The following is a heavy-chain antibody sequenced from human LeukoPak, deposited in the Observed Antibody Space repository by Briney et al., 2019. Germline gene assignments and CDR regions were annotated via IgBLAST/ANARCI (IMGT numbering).Heavy chain of an antibody. Sequence: GGSLRLSCAASGFTVSSNYMNWVRQAPGKGLEWVSVMYSGGSTFYGDSVKGRFTISRDNSKNTLYLQMNSLRAEDTAVYYCARGYRIVGATPEYWGQGTLVTVSS. CDR1: GFTVSSNY. D-gene: IGHD1-26*01. CDR2: MYSGGST. J-gene: IGHJ4*02. CDR3: ARGYRIVGATPEY. V-gene: IGHV3-66*01.